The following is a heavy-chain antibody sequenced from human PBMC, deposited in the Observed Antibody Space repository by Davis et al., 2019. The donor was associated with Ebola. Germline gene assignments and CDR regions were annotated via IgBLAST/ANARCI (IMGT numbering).Heavy chain of an antibody. J-gene: IGHJ4*02. CDR3: VRFGRGAY. D-gene: IGHD3-16*01. CDR1: GASFSDYY. Sequence: PSETLSLTCGVYGASFSDYYWSVIRQAPQKGLEWIGEIDYRGRTYYNPSLKSRVTISADTSKNQFSLNLRSVTAADTAVYYCVRFGRGAYWGQGTLVTVSS. V-gene: IGHV4-34*01. CDR2: IDYRGRT.